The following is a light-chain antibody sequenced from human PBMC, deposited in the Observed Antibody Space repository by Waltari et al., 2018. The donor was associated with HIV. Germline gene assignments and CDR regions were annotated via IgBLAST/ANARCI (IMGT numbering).Light chain of an antibody. CDR2: SNN. CDR1: SPNIGSRT. J-gene: IGLJ1*01. CDR3: ATWDDSLNGYV. Sequence: QSVLTQPPSASGTPGQRVTISCPGSSPNIGSRTVSWYQQLPGTAPKLLIYSNNQRPSGVPDRFSGSKSGTSAALAISGLQSEDEADYYCATWDDSLNGYVLGAGTRVTVL. V-gene: IGLV1-44*01.